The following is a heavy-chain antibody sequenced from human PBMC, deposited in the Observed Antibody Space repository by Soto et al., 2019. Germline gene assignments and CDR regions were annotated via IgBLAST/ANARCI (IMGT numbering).Heavy chain of an antibody. V-gene: IGHV3-13*04. Sequence: EGSLRLSCAASGFTFSSYDMHWVRQATGKGLEWVSAIGTAGDTYYPGSVKGRFTISRDNSKNTLYLQMNSLRAEDTAGYYCARDSGSGYDYLGYWGQGTRVTVS. D-gene: IGHD5-12*01. CDR3: ARDSGSGYDYLGY. CDR2: IGTAGDT. CDR1: GFTFSSYD. J-gene: IGHJ4*02.